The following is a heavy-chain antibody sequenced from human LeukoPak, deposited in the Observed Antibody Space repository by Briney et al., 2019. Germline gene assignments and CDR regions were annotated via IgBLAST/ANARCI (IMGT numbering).Heavy chain of an antibody. D-gene: IGHD3-22*01. Sequence: ASVKVSCKASGYTFNNYYIHWVRQAPGQGLEWMGLIHPIDGSTTSAEKFQGRFTMTKDTSTSTVYMELSGLRSEDTAVYYCATYHSDSSGYEDYWGQGTLVTVSS. CDR1: GYTFNNYY. J-gene: IGHJ4*02. CDR3: ATYHSDSSGYEDY. CDR2: IHPIDGST. V-gene: IGHV1-46*02.